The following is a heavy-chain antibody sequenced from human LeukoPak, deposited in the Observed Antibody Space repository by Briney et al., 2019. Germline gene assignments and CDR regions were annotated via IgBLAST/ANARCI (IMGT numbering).Heavy chain of an antibody. J-gene: IGHJ4*02. CDR2: ISSSGSTI. CDR1: GFTFSDYY. CDR3: ARAGEDYYDSSGYSNVDY. Sequence: GGSLRLSCAASGFTFSDYYMSWIRQAPGKGLEWVSYISSSGSTIYYADSVKGRFTISRDNAKNSLYLQMNSLRAEDTAVYYCARAGEDYYDSSGYSNVDYWGQGTLVTVSS. D-gene: IGHD3-22*01. V-gene: IGHV3-11*01.